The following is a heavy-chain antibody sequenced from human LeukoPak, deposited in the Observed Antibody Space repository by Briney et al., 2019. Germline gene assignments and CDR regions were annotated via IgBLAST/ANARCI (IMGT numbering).Heavy chain of an antibody. V-gene: IGHV1-46*01. J-gene: IGHJ4*02. Sequence: ASVKVSCKASGYTFTSYYMHWVRQAPGQGLEWMGIINPSGGSTSYAQKFQGRVTMTRDTSMSTVYMELSSLRSEDTAVYYCARDGEPLAGTYYFDYWGQGTLVTVSS. CDR2: INPSGGST. CDR1: GYTFTSYY. D-gene: IGHD1-1*01. CDR3: ARDGEPLAGTYYFDY.